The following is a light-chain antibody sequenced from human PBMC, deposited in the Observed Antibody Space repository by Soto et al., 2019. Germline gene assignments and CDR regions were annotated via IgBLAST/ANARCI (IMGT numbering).Light chain of an antibody. V-gene: IGLV2-14*01. CDR3: SSYTSSSTLGV. CDR1: SSDVGGYNY. J-gene: IGLJ1*01. Sequence: QSALTKPASVSGSPGQLITISCTGTSSDVGGYNYASWYQQHPGKAPKLMIYDVSNRPSGVSNRFSGSKSGNTASLTISGLQAEDEADYYCSSYTSSSTLGVFGTGTKVTVL. CDR2: DVS.